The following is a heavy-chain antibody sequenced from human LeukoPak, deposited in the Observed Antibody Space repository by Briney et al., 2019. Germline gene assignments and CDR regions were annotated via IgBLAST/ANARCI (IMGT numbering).Heavy chain of an antibody. V-gene: IGHV3-30-3*01. D-gene: IGHD1-26*01. J-gene: IGHJ4*02. CDR1: GFTFSSYA. Sequence: SGGSLRLSCAASGFTFSSYAMHWVRQAPGKGLEWVAVISYDGSNKYYADSVKGRFTISRDNSKNTLYLQMNSLRAEDTAVYYCARAVGATGDYWGQGTLVTVSS. CDR3: ARAVGATGDY. CDR2: ISYDGSNK.